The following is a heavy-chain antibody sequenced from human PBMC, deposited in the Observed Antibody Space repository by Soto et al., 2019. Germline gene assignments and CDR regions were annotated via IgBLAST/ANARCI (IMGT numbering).Heavy chain of an antibody. J-gene: IGHJ6*02. CDR2: IWYDGSNK. V-gene: IGHV3-33*01. CDR1: GFTFSSYG. Sequence: LRLSCAASGFTFSSYGMHWVRQAPGKGLEWVAVIWYDGSNKYYADSVKGRFTISRDNSKNTLYLQMNSLRAEDTAVYYCARGEVLRYFDWLLVPGCYYYGMDVWGQGTTVTVSS. D-gene: IGHD3-9*01. CDR3: ARGEVLRYFDWLLVPGCYYYGMDV.